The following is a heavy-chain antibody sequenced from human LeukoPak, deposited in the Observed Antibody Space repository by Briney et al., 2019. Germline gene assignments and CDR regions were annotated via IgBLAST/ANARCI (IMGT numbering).Heavy chain of an antibody. CDR2: IIPIFGTA. D-gene: IGHD4-23*01. CDR1: GGTFSSYA. V-gene: IGHV1-69*13. CDR3: ATTVVTAPREFWCFDY. Sequence: ASVKVSCKASGGTFSSYAISWVRQAPGQGLEWMGGIIPIFGTANYAQKFQGRVTITADESTSTAYMELSSLRSEDTAVYYRATTVVTAPREFWCFDYWGQGTLVTVSS. J-gene: IGHJ4*02.